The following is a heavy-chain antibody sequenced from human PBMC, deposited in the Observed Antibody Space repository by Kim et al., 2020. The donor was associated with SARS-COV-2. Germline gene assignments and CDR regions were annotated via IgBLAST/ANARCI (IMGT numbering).Heavy chain of an antibody. Sequence: SETLSLTCTVSGGSISSYYWSWIRQPPGKGLEWIGYIYYSGSTNYNPSLKSRVTISVDTSKNQFSLKLSSVTAADTAVYYCARYLQLWLPLEPRDAFDIWGQGTMVTVSS. J-gene: IGHJ3*02. V-gene: IGHV4-59*01. CDR1: GGSISSYY. CDR3: ARYLQLWLPLEPRDAFDI. D-gene: IGHD5-18*01. CDR2: IYYSGST.